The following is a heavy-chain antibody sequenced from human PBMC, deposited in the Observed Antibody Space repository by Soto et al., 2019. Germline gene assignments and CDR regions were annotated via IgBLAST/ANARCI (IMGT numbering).Heavy chain of an antibody. V-gene: IGHV1-69*13. D-gene: IGHD6-13*01. CDR2: IIPIFGTA. J-gene: IGHJ5*02. Sequence: GASGKVSCKASGGTFSSYAISWVRQAPGQGLEWMGGIIPIFGTANYAQKFQGRVTITADESTSTAYMELSSLRSEDTAVYYCARVGFGGGTGAAGGNYCFDPWGQGTLVTVSS. CDR3: ARVGFGGGTGAAGGNYCFDP. CDR1: GGTFSSYA.